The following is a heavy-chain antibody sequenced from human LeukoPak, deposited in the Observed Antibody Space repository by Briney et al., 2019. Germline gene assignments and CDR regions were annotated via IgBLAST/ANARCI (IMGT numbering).Heavy chain of an antibody. J-gene: IGHJ4*02. V-gene: IGHV4-39*01. CDR3: AGPNAMIVAYFDY. CDR2: IYYSGST. Sequence: SETLSLTCTVSGGSISSSSYYWGWIRQPPGKGLEWIGSIYYSGSTYYNPSLKSRVTISVDTSKNQFSLKLSPVTAADTAVYYCAGPNAMIVAYFDYWGQGTLVTVSS. CDR1: GGSISSSSYY. D-gene: IGHD3-22*01.